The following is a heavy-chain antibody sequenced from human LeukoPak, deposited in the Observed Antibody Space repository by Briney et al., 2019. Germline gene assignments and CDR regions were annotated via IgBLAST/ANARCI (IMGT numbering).Heavy chain of an antibody. D-gene: IGHD6-13*01. J-gene: IGHJ4*02. CDR1: GGSISSGGYY. CDR3: ARARRYSSSWSEEDFVDY. Sequence: SETLSLTCTVSGGSISSGGYYWSWIRQHPGKGLEWIGYIYYSGSTYYNPSLKSRVTISVDTSKNQFSLKLSSVTAADTAAYYCARARRYSSSWSEEDFVDYWGQGTLVTVSS. CDR2: IYYSGST. V-gene: IGHV4-31*03.